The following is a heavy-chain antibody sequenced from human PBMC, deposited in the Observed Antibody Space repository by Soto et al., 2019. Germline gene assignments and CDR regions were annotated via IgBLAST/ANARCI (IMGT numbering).Heavy chain of an antibody. J-gene: IGHJ4*02. CDR1: GGSISSYY. V-gene: IGHV4-59*01. CDR2: IYYSGST. D-gene: IGHD6-13*01. Sequence: QVQLQESGPGLVKPSETLSLTCTVSGGSISSYYWSWIRQPPGKGLEWIGYIYYSGSTNYNPSLKSRVTISIDTSKNQFSLKLSSVTAADTAVYYCPRAPALLYSSILYYFDYWGQGTLVTVSS. CDR3: PRAPALLYSSILYYFDY.